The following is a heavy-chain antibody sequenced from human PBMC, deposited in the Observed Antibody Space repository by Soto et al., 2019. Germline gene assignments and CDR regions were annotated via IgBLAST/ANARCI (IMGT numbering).Heavy chain of an antibody. CDR3: ARTMVGTSAGYFDY. CDR2: ISYSGST. CDR1: GGSVSSVPYS. J-gene: IGHJ4*02. V-gene: IGHV4-61*01. D-gene: IGHD1-26*01. Sequence: AETLSLTCTDSGGSVSSVPYSWSCIRQPRGRGVWWIRYISYSGSTTYYPSLMSRVTISVGTCRSQFSLKLGCVTAADTSLYYCARTMVGTSAGYFDYWGRGTLVTVSS.